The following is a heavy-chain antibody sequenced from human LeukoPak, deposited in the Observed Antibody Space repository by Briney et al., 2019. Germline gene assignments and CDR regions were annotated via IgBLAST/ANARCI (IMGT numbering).Heavy chain of an antibody. V-gene: IGHV4-59*01. CDR3: ARRRLDGYGFTTHYLDY. CDR1: GGSISSYY. Sequence: PSETLSLTCTVSGGSISSYYRSWIRRPPGKGLEWIGYIHNNGTTSYNPPLKSRVTIFEDTSRNHFSLKLTSVTAADTAVYYCARRRLDGYGFTTHYLDYWGQGALVTVSS. D-gene: IGHD5-18*01. CDR2: IHNNGTT. J-gene: IGHJ4*02.